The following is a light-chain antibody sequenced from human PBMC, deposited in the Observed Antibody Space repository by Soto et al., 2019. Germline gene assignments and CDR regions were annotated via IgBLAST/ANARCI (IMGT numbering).Light chain of an antibody. CDR3: QEYIHWPPGM. CDR1: QFVSRR. CDR2: DTS. Sequence: EIVVTQSPATLSASPGERVTLSCRASQFVSRRLAWYQQRLGQVPRLLVYDTSTRAPGISARFSGSASGTEFTLTISSLQSEDFAVYYCQEYIHWPPGMFGPGTTVDIK. J-gene: IGKJ1*01. V-gene: IGKV3-15*01.